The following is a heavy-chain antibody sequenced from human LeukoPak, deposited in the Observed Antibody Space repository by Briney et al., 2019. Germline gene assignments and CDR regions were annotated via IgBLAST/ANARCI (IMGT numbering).Heavy chain of an antibody. D-gene: IGHD5-24*01. CDR3: ARHSASRDGYYFDY. J-gene: IGHJ4*02. CDR2: IYYSGST. Sequence: ASETLCLTCTVSGGSISSYYWNWIRQPPGKGLEWIGYIYYSGSTNYNPSLKSRVTISVDTSKNQFSLKLSSVTAADTAVYYCARHSASRDGYYFDYWGQGALVTVSS. V-gene: IGHV4-59*08. CDR1: GGSISSYY.